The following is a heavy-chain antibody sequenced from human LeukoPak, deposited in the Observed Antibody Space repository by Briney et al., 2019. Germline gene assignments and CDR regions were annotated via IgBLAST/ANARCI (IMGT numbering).Heavy chain of an antibody. CDR2: ISYDGSNK. D-gene: IGHD2-15*01. CDR1: GFTFSSYA. J-gene: IGHJ3*02. CDR3: AREGGNIVVVVAATPDAFDI. V-gene: IGHV3-30*04. Sequence: PGRSLRLSCAASGFTFSSYAMHWVRQAPGKGLEWVAVISYDGSNKYYADSVKGRFTISRDNSKNTLYLQMNSLRAEDTAVYYCAREGGNIVVVVAATPDAFDIWGQGTMVTVPS.